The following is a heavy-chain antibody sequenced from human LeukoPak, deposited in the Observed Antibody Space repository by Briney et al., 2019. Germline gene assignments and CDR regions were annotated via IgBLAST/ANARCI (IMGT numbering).Heavy chain of an antibody. CDR1: GFTFSSYG. Sequence: GGSLRLSCAASGFTFSSYGMSWVRQASGKGLEWVSAISGSGGSTYYADSVKGRFTISRDNSKNTLYLQMNSLRAEDTAVYYCATPVVPASPPDNWFDPWGQGTPVTVSS. D-gene: IGHD2-2*01. J-gene: IGHJ5*02. V-gene: IGHV3-23*01. CDR2: ISGSGGST. CDR3: ATPVVPASPPDNWFDP.